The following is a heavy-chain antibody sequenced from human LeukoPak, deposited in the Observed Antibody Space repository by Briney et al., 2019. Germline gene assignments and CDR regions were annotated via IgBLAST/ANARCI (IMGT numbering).Heavy chain of an antibody. Sequence: SETLSLTCTVSGGSISSSGHYWVWLRQPPGKGLEWIARIYYSGTTYYNPSSQSRVTISVDTSKNQLSLKLSSLTAADTAVYYCARHEYSGSYYGLSWFDPWGQGTLVTVSS. CDR3: ARHEYSGSYYGLSWFDP. D-gene: IGHD1-26*01. CDR2: IYYSGTT. J-gene: IGHJ5*02. V-gene: IGHV4-39*01. CDR1: GGSISSSGHY.